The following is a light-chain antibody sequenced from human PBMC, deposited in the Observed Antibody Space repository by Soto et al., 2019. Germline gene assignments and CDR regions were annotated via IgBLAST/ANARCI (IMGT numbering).Light chain of an antibody. V-gene: IGKV1-39*01. CDR3: QQSHSIPYT. Sequence: DIQMTQSPSSLSASVGERVTITCRASQSIGDYLNWYQHQVGKAPKLLIYAASNLQSGVPSRFSGSGSGIDFTLTISSLQPEDYATYYCQQSHSIPYTFAQGTKLEIK. CDR1: QSIGDY. J-gene: IGKJ2*01. CDR2: AAS.